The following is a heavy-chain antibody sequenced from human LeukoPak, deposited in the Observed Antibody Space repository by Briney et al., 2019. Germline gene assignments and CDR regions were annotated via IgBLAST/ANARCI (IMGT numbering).Heavy chain of an antibody. CDR1: GFTFSSYW. Sequence: PGGSLRLSCAASGFTFSSYWMHWVRQAPGKGLVWVSRINSDGSSTSYADSVKGRFTISRDNAKNTLYLQMNSLRAEDTAVYYCAKGWRIVVVVAATDYWGQGTLVTVSS. CDR2: INSDGSST. CDR3: AKGWRIVVVVAATDY. V-gene: IGHV3-74*01. J-gene: IGHJ4*02. D-gene: IGHD2-15*01.